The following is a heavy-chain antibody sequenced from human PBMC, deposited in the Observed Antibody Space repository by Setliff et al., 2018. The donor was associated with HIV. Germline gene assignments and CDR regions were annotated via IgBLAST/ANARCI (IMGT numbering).Heavy chain of an antibody. CDR3: TKDGDNFNWDYDAFDI. Sequence: GGSLRLSCIASGFTSSAHGMHWVRQAPGKGLEWVAFINYDVSYEHYADSVKDRVTISRDNSKDTLYLQMNSLREEDTAVYYCTKDGDNFNWDYDAFDIWGQGTMVTVSS. CDR2: INYDVSYE. CDR1: GFTSSAHG. V-gene: IGHV3-30*02. D-gene: IGHD1-7*01. J-gene: IGHJ3*02.